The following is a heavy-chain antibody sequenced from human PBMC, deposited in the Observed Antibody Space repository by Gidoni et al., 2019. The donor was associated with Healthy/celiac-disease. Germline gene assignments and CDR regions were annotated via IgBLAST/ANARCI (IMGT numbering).Heavy chain of an antibody. D-gene: IGHD1-1*01. J-gene: IGHJ4*02. Sequence: EVQLVESGGGLVKPGGSLRLSCAASGFTFSSYSMNWVRQAPGKGLEWVSSISSSSSYIYYADSVKGRFTISRDNAKNSLYLQMNSLRAEDTAVYYCARDALVPVNWETDYWGQGTLVTVSS. CDR1: GFTFSSYS. CDR3: ARDALVPVNWETDY. CDR2: ISSSSSYI. V-gene: IGHV3-21*01.